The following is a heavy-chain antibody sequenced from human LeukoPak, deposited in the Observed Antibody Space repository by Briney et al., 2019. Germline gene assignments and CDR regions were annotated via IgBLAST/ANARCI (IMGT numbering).Heavy chain of an antibody. J-gene: IGHJ4*02. CDR3: TRRDPDSSGYRY. CDR2: IIPIFGTA. V-gene: IGHV1-69*13. CDR1: GGTFSSYA. D-gene: IGHD3-22*01. Sequence: SVKVSCKASGGTFSSYAISWVRQAPGQGLEWMGGIIPIFGTANYAQKFQGRVTITADESTSTAYMELSSLRSEDTAVYYCTRRDPDSSGYRYWGQGTLVTVSS.